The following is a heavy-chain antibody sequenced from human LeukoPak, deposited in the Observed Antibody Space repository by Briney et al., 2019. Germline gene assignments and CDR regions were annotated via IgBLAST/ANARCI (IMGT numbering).Heavy chain of an antibody. V-gene: IGHV3-74*01. D-gene: IGHD2-2*01. CDR3: TKDDDSTSYYFDY. Sequence: GGSLRLSCAASGFTFSSYWMYWVRQAPGKGLVWVPRINSDGSTTSYADSVKGRFTISRDNAKNTLYLQMNSLRAEDTAVYYCTKDDDSTSYYFDYWGQGTLVTVSS. CDR1: GFTFSSYW. CDR2: INSDGSTT. J-gene: IGHJ4*02.